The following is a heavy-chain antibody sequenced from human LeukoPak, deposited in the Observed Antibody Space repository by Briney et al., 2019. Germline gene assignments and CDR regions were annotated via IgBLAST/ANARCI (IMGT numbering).Heavy chain of an antibody. D-gene: IGHD6-13*01. CDR2: ISPASNTT. CDR3: AKGLEQLVDLGSDY. CDR1: GFAFNTYA. J-gene: IGHJ4*02. Sequence: QTGGSLRLSCITSGFAFNTYAMHWVRQAPGKGLEWISYISPASNTTYYADSVKGRFTISRDNSKNTLYLQMNSLRAEDTAVYYCAKGLEQLVDLGSDYWGQGTLVTVSS. V-gene: IGHV3-23*01.